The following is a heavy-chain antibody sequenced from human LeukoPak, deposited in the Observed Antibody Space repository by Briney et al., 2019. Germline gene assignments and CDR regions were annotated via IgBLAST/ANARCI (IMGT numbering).Heavy chain of an antibody. CDR2: INAGNGNT. J-gene: IGHJ4*02. D-gene: IGHD1-26*01. CDR3: ARAFEGATLLLPADD. Sequence: ASVKVSCKASGYTFTSYAMHWVRQAPGQRLEWMGWINAGNGNTKYSQKFQGRVTITRDTSASTAYMELSSLRSEDTAVYYSARAFEGATLLLPADDWGQGTLVTVSS. CDR1: GYTFTSYA. V-gene: IGHV1-3*01.